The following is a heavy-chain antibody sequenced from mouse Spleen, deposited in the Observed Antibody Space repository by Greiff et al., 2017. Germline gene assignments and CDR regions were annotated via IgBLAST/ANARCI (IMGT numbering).Heavy chain of an antibody. CDR2: ISSGGSYT. CDR1: GFTFSSYA. CDR3: ATLLRLQGY. V-gene: IGHV5-9-1*01. J-gene: IGHJ2*01. D-gene: IGHD1-2*01. Sequence: DVMLVESGGGLVKPGGSLKLSCAASGFTFSSYAMSWVRQTPEKRLEWVATISSGGSYTYYPDSVKGRFTISRDNAKNTLYLQMSSLRSEDTAMYYCATLLRLQGYWGQGTTLTVSS.